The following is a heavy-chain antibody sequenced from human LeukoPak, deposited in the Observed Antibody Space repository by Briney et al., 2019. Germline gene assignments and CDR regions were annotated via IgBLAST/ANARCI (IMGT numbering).Heavy chain of an antibody. CDR1: GESFRGYY. J-gene: IGHJ4*02. Sequence: PSETLSLTCAVYGESFRGYYWTWIRQPPGKGLEWIGELNHGGDINYNPPLKSRVTISVDTSKNQFSLRLNSVTAADTAVYYCARKHYSGSGSYYTDWGQGTLVTVSS. V-gene: IGHV4-34*01. CDR2: LNHGGDI. CDR3: ARKHYSGSGSYYTD. D-gene: IGHD3-10*01.